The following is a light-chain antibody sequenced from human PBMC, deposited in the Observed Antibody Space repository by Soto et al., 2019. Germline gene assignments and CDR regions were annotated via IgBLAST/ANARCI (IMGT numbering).Light chain of an antibody. Sequence: DIQMTQSPSTLSGSVGDRVTIACRASQTISSWLAWYQQKPGKAPKLLIYKASTLKSGVPSRFSGSGSGTEFTLTISSLQPEDFATYYCQQYNIYPWTFGQGANVAIK. CDR1: QTISSW. V-gene: IGKV1-5*03. J-gene: IGKJ1*01. CDR3: QQYNIYPWT. CDR2: KAS.